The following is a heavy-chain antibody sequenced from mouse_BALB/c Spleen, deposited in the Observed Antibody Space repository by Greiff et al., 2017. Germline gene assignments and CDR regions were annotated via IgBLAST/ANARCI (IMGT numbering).Heavy chain of an antibody. D-gene: IGHD1-1*01. V-gene: IGHV5-6-4*01. Sequence: EVMLVESGGGLVKPGGSLKLSCAASGFTFSSYTMSWVRQTPEKRLEWVATISSGGSYTYYPDSVKGRFTISRDNAKNTLYLQMSSLKSEDTAMYYCTRHRDYGSRPAYFDYGGQGTTLTVSS. J-gene: IGHJ2*01. CDR1: GFTFSSYT. CDR3: TRHRDYGSRPAYFDY. CDR2: ISSGGSYT.